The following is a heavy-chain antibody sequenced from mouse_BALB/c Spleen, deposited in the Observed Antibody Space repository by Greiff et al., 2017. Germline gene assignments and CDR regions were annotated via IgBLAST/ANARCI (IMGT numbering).Heavy chain of an antibody. Sequence: EVKLMESGGGLVKPGGSLKLSCAASGFTFSSYAMSWVRQTPEKRLEWVATISSGGSYTYYPDSVKGRFTISGDNAKNTLYLQMSSLRSEDTAMYYCARQYAGGGQLTLSDYWGEGTTLSDSS. CDR2: ISSGGSYT. CDR1: GFTFSSYA. J-gene: IGHJ2*01. CDR3: ARQYAGGGQLTLSDY. D-gene: IGHD1-1*02. V-gene: IGHV5-9-3*01.